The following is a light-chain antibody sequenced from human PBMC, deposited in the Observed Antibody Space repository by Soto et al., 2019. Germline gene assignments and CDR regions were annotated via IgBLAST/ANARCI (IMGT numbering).Light chain of an antibody. CDR3: SSYAGSNNWV. CDR1: SSDVGGYNY. V-gene: IGLV2-8*01. CDR2: DVT. J-gene: IGLJ3*02. Sequence: QSVLTQPPSASGSPGQSVTISCTGTSSDVGGYNYVSWYQQHPGKAPKLFIYDVTKRPSGVPDRFSGSKSGNTASLTVSGLQAEDEADYYCSSYAGSNNWVFGGGTQLTVL.